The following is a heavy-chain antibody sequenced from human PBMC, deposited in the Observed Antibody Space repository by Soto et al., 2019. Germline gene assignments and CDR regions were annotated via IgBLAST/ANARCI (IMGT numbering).Heavy chain of an antibody. V-gene: IGHV1-18*01. D-gene: IGHD4-17*01. CDR2: ISAYNGDT. CDR1: GYTFTSYG. Sequence: SVKVTCKASGYTFTSYGISWVRQAPGHGLEWMGWISAYNGDTHYVQRFQGRLTMTTDTSTSTAYMELRSLTSDDTAVYYCARDPPFSGILRGTPLMDVWGQGTTVTVSS. CDR3: ARDPPFSGILRGTPLMDV. J-gene: IGHJ6*02.